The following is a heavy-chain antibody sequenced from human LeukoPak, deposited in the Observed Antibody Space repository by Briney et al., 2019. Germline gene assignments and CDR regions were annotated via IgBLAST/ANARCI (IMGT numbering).Heavy chain of an antibody. D-gene: IGHD2-2*01. CDR3: ASAGVPASYYGMDV. Sequence: GGSLRLSCAASGFTVSSNYMSWVRQAPEKGLDWVSVIYSGGSTYYADSVKGRFTISRDNSKNTLYLQMNSLRAEDTAVYYCASAGVPASYYGMDVWGQGTTVTVSS. CDR1: GFTVSSNY. V-gene: IGHV3-66*01. J-gene: IGHJ6*02. CDR2: IYSGGST.